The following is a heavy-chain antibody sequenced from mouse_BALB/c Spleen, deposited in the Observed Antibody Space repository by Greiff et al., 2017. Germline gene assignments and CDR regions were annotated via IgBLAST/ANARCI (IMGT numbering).Heavy chain of an antibody. CDR1: GFTFSSYG. V-gene: IGHV5-6-3*01. CDR2: INSNGGST. J-gene: IGHJ4*01. D-gene: IGHD1-1*01. CDR3: ASPYYYGPMYY. Sequence: DVKLVESGGGLVQPGGSLKLSCAASGFTFSSYGMSWVRQTPDKRLELVATINSNGGSTYYPDSVKGRFTISRDNAKNTLYLQMSSLKSEDTAMYYCASPYYYGPMYYWGQGTSVTVSS.